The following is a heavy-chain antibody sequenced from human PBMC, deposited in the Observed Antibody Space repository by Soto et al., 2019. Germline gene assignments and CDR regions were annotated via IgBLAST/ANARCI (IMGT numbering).Heavy chain of an antibody. D-gene: IGHD1-26*01. J-gene: IGHJ6*02. CDR1: GGSMSSSHW. V-gene: IGHV4-4*02. Sequence: SETLSLTCTVSGGSMSSSHWWSWVRQPPGKGLEWIGEIFHSGTTNYIPSLKSRVTISIDKSRNQFSLMVTSVTAADTAVYYCARRKYWEGSTSYYYAMDVWGQGTTVTVSS. CDR3: ARRKYWEGSTSYYYAMDV. CDR2: IFHSGTT.